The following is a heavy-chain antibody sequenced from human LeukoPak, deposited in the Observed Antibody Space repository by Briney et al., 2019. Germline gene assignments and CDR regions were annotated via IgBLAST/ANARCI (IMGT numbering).Heavy chain of an antibody. CDR3: ATDHCGGSCYWSDYYYYGMDV. CDR1: GFTFSSYG. Sequence: PGGSLRLSCAASGFTFSSYGMHWVRQAPGKGLEWVAFIRYDGSNKYYADSVKGRFTISRDNSKNTLYLQMNSLRAEDTAVYYCATDHCGGSCYWSDYYYYGMDVWGQGTTVTVSS. V-gene: IGHV3-30*02. J-gene: IGHJ6*02. D-gene: IGHD2-15*01. CDR2: IRYDGSNK.